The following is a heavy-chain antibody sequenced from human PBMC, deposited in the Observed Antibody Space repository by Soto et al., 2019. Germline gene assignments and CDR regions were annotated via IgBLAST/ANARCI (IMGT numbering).Heavy chain of an antibody. CDR1: GGSTSSSNW. J-gene: IGHJ3*02. CDR3: ARRPSSSWYCGGAFDI. Sequence: LSRTWTVAGGSTSSSNWWSWVRQPPGKGLEWIGEIYHSGSTNYNPSLQSRVTISVDKSENQFSLKMRSVTAADTAVYYCARRPSSSWYCGGAFDIRGQLTIFTASS. D-gene: IGHD6-13*01. CDR2: IYHSGST. V-gene: IGHV4-4*02.